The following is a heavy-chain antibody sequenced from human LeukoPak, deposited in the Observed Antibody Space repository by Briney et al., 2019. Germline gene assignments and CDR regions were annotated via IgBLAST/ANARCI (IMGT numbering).Heavy chain of an antibody. V-gene: IGHV3-30*03. CDR1: GFTFSSYG. CDR2: ISYDGSNK. Sequence: GGSLRLSCAASGFTFSSYGMHWVRQAPGKGLEWVAVISYDGSNKYYADSVKGRFTISRDNAKNSLYLQMNSLRAEDTAVYYCASLDYYYYYGMDVWGQGTTVTVSS. CDR3: ASLDYYYYYGMDV. J-gene: IGHJ6*02.